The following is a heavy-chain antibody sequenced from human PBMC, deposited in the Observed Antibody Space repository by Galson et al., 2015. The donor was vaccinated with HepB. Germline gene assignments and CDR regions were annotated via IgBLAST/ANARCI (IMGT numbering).Heavy chain of an antibody. CDR3: AKVPQWDLFFDY. Sequence: SLRLSCAASGFTFSNYAMSWVRQAPGKGLEWVSAISGSGGNTYYADSVKGRFTIARDNSKDTLYLQMNSLRAEDTAIYYCAKVPQWDLFFDYWGQGTLVTVSS. CDR2: ISGSGGNT. CDR1: GFTFSNYA. V-gene: IGHV3-23*01. J-gene: IGHJ4*02. D-gene: IGHD1-26*01.